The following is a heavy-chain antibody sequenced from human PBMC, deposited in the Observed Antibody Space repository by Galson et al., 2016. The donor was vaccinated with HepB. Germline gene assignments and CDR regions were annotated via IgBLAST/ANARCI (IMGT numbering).Heavy chain of an antibody. CDR1: GITLRNFI. CDR2: ISHDDISK. Sequence: SLRLSCAASGITLRNFIIHWVRQPPGKGLEWVAAISHDDISKYYTDSVKGRFTIYRDNTGNTVVLQMNSLRAEDTVVYYCARAAHSSGYCDVFDIWGQGTKVTVSS. D-gene: IGHD3-22*01. CDR3: ARAAHSSGYCDVFDI. J-gene: IGHJ3*02. V-gene: IGHV3-30-3*01.